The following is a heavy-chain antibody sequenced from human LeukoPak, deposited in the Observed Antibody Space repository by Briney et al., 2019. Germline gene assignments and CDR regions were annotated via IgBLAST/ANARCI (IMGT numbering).Heavy chain of an antibody. Sequence: GRSLRLSCAASGFTFSSYAMHWVRQAPATGLEWVAVIWNDGRNKYCADSVKGRFTISRDNSKNTLYLQMNSLRAEDTAVYYCARAEGPAADKSGAFDIWGQGTMVTVSS. CDR1: GFTFSSYA. D-gene: IGHD2-2*01. V-gene: IGHV3-33*01. CDR2: IWNDGRNK. CDR3: ARAEGPAADKSGAFDI. J-gene: IGHJ3*02.